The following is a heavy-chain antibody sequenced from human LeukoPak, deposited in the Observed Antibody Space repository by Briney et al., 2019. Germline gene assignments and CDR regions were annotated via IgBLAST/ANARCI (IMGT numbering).Heavy chain of an antibody. Sequence: GGSLRLSCAVSGFTFSKFWMSWVRQAPGRGLEWVANIHTEGNEKYHVESVKGRFTISRDNAKDSLFLQMNGLRVEDTAIYYCARGDDFSGDHWGQGTLVTVSS. CDR3: ARGDDFSGDH. CDR1: GFTFSKFW. D-gene: IGHD1-1*01. CDR2: IHTEGNEK. V-gene: IGHV3-7*04. J-gene: IGHJ4*02.